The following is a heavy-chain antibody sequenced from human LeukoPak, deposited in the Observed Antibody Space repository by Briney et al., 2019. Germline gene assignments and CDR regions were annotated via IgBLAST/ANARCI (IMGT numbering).Heavy chain of an antibody. D-gene: IGHD1-1*01. CDR3: ARDGGTGIPFDY. V-gene: IGHV3-7*01. Sequence: GGSLRLSCVASGFTFSSCWMSWVRQAPGKGLEWVANIRQDGSGKYYVDSVKGRFTISRDNAKNSLHLQMNSLRAEDTAIYYCARDGGTGIPFDYWGQGTLVTVSS. CDR2: IRQDGSGK. CDR1: GFTFSSCW. J-gene: IGHJ4*02.